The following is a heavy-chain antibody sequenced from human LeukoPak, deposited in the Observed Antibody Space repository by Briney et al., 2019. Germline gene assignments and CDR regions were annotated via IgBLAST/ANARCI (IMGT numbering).Heavy chain of an antibody. Sequence: PSETLSLTCTVSGDSISSYYWSWIRQPPGKGLEWIGYIYYSGSTYYNPSLKRGGTISVDTSKNKFSLKLSSVTAADTAAYYCARECIVVVPAAMLYYYGMDVWGQGTTVTVSS. CDR1: GDSISSYY. D-gene: IGHD2-2*01. J-gene: IGHJ6*02. CDR3: ARECIVVVPAAMLYYYGMDV. V-gene: IGHV4-59*06. CDR2: IYYSGST.